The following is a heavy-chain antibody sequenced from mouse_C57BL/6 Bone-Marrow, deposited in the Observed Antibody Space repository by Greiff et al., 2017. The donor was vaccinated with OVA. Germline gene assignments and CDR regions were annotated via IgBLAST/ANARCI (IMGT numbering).Heavy chain of an antibody. CDR1: GYTFNDYY. CDR2: IYPNNGGN. V-gene: IGHV1-34*01. J-gene: IGHJ3*01. D-gene: IGHD2-4*01. CDR3: ARYDDYASWFAY. Sequence: VQLQQSGPELVKPGASVKMSCKASGYTFNDYYMHWVKQSHGKSLEWIGYIYPNNGGNGYNQKFKCKATFTVEKSSSKSYMELRSLTSEDSAFYDFARYDDYASWFAYWGQGTLVTVSA.